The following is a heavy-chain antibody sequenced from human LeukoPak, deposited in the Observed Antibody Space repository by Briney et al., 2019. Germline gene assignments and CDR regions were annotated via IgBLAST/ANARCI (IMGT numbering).Heavy chain of an antibody. CDR1: GGTFSSYA. V-gene: IGHV1-69*04. Sequence: SVKVSCKASGGTFSSYAISWVRQAPGQGLEWMGRIIPILGIANYAQKFQGRVTITADKSTSTAYMELSSLRSEDTAVYYCAKGQRGYCSSTSCYRFDYWGQGTLVTVSS. D-gene: IGHD2-2*02. CDR3: AKGQRGYCSSTSCYRFDY. CDR2: IIPILGIA. J-gene: IGHJ4*02.